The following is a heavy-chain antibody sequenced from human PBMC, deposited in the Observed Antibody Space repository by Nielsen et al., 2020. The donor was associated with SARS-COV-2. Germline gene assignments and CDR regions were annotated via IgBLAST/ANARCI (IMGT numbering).Heavy chain of an antibody. CDR1: GGSFSGYY. J-gene: IGHJ4*02. CDR3: ASKLALDY. D-gene: IGHD6-13*01. CDR2: INHSGST. V-gene: IGHV4-34*01. Sequence: SETLSLTCAVYGGSFSGYYWSWIRQPPGKGLEWIGEINHSGSTNYNPSLKSRVTISVDTSKNQFSLKRSSVTAADTAVYYCASKLALDYWGQGTLVTVSS.